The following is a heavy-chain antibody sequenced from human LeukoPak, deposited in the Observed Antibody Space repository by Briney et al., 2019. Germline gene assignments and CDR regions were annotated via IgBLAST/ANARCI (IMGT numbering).Heavy chain of an antibody. V-gene: IGHV3-7*03. J-gene: IGHJ4*02. CDR3: ARDVYCSGGSCYSDY. CDR2: IEHDGTTK. D-gene: IGHD2-15*01. CDR1: GFTFSAYW. Sequence: GGSLRLSCTVSGFTFSAYWMSWVRQAPGKGLERVANIEHDGTTKFYLDSVKGRFTISRDNSKNTLYLQMNSLRAEDTAVYYCARDVYCSGGSCYSDYWGQGTLVTVSS.